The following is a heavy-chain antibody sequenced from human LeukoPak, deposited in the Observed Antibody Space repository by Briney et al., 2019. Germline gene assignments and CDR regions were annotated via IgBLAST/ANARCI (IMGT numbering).Heavy chain of an antibody. CDR1: GYTFTSYY. J-gene: IGHJ4*02. Sequence: ASVKVSCKASGYTFTSYYMQWVQQAPGQGLEWMGIINPSVGSTTYAQKFEGRITVTRDMSTSTVYMELSSLRSEDTAVYYCARSNWNYYDSFDFWGQGTLVTVSS. V-gene: IGHV1-46*01. CDR3: ARSNWNYYDSFDF. CDR2: INPSVGST. D-gene: IGHD3-22*01.